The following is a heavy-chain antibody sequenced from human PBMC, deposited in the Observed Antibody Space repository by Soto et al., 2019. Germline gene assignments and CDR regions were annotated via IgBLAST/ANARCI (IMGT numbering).Heavy chain of an antibody. CDR2: IYYSGSA. D-gene: IGHD2-21*01. CDR3: PRVGHINWFDP. Sequence: QVHLQESGPGLLKPSQPLSLTCTVSGGSISRGDYYWSWIRQPPGKGLEWVGYIYYSGSAYYNPSLKSRVTISVDTSKNQFSLKLSSVTAADTAVYYCPRVGHINWFDPWGQGTLVTVSS. CDR1: GGSISRGDYY. V-gene: IGHV4-30-4*01. J-gene: IGHJ5*02.